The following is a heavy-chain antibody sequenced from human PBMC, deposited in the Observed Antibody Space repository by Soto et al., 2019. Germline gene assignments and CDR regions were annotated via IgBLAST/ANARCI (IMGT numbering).Heavy chain of an antibody. CDR2: IYYSGST. Sequence: PSETLSLTCTVSGGSISSYYWSWIRQPPGKGLEWIGYIYYSGSTNYNPSLKSRVTISVDTSKNQFSLKLSSVTAADTAVYYCVVGYCSGGSCTDDYWGQGTLVNVSS. D-gene: IGHD2-15*01. CDR1: GGSISSYY. J-gene: IGHJ4*02. V-gene: IGHV4-59*12. CDR3: VVGYCSGGSCTDDY.